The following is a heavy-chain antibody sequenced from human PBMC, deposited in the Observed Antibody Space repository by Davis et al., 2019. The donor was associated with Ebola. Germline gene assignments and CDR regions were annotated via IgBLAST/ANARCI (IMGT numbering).Heavy chain of an antibody. Sequence: AASVKVSCKASGYTFTNYFIHWVRQAPGQGLEWMGIINPSGGGTSYAQKFQGRVTMTRDTSTSTVYMELSSLRSEDTAVYYCARAPGDGAFDYWGQGTLVTVSS. CDR2: INPSGGGT. V-gene: IGHV1-46*01. D-gene: IGHD3-10*01. J-gene: IGHJ4*02. CDR3: ARAPGDGAFDY. CDR1: GYTFTNYF.